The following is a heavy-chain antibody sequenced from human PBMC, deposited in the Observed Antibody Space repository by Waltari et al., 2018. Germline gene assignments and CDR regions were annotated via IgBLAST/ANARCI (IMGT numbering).Heavy chain of an antibody. CDR1: GFTFSTYG. V-gene: IGHV3-30*02. D-gene: IGHD3-10*01. J-gene: IGHJ1*01. Sequence: QVQLVESGGGVVQSGGSLRLSCVASGFTFSTYGMHWVRQAPGKGLAWVAFMRYDGSNKYYGDSVKGRFTISRDNSKNTLYLQMNSLRAEDTAVYYCVKGRQGFAAEYFQHWGQGALVTVSS. CDR2: MRYDGSNK. CDR3: VKGRQGFAAEYFQH.